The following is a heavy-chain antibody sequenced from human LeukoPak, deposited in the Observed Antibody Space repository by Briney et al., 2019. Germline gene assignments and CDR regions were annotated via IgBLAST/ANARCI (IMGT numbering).Heavy chain of an antibody. Sequence: GGTLRLSCAASGFTFSDYYMNWIRQAPGKGLEWVSYISTSGSTIYYSDSVKGRFTTSRDNAKNSLYLQMNSLRAEDTAVYYCAREHCSTTSCWSDTWGQGTLVTVSS. CDR1: GFTFSDYY. J-gene: IGHJ5*02. D-gene: IGHD2-2*01. CDR3: AREHCSTTSCWSDT. V-gene: IGHV3-11*01. CDR2: ISTSGSTI.